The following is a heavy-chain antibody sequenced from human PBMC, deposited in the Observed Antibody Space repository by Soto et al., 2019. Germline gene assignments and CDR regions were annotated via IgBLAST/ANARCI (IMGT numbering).Heavy chain of an antibody. CDR2: TYYRSKWYK. V-gene: IGHV6-1*01. D-gene: IGHD2-15*01. CDR1: GDSVSSNSAS. J-gene: IGHJ5*02. CDR3: VRTVGWLDP. Sequence: SQTLSLTCAISGDSVSSNSASWNLIRQSPSRGLEWLGRTYYRSKWYKEYAASVRSRITINPDTSKNQFSLQLNSVSPEDTAVYYCVRTVGWLDPWGQGILVTVYS.